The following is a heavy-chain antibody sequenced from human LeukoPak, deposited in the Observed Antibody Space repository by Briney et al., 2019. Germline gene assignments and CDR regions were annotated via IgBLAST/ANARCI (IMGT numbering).Heavy chain of an antibody. J-gene: IGHJ4*02. CDR1: GGSISSSSYY. CDR2: IYYSGST. V-gene: IGHV4-39*07. Sequence: SETLSLTCTVSGGSISSSSYYWGWIRQPPGKGLEWIGSIYYSGSTYYNPSLKSRVTISVDTSKNQFSLKLSSVTAADTAVYYCARNPPYDSSAIDYWGQGTLVTVSS. D-gene: IGHD3-22*01. CDR3: ARNPPYDSSAIDY.